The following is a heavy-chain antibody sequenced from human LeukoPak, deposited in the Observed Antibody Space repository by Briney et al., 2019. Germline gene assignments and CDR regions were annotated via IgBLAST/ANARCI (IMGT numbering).Heavy chain of an antibody. D-gene: IGHD3-22*01. Sequence: ASVKVSCKASGYTFTSYGISWVRQAPGQGLEWMGWISAYNGNTNYAQKFQGRVTVTRNTSISTAYMELSSLRSEDTAVYYCARVFYWHLNYYDSSGYPGGSDYWGQGTLVTVSS. J-gene: IGHJ4*02. CDR2: ISAYNGNT. CDR1: GYTFTSYG. CDR3: ARVFYWHLNYYDSSGYPGGSDY. V-gene: IGHV1-18*01.